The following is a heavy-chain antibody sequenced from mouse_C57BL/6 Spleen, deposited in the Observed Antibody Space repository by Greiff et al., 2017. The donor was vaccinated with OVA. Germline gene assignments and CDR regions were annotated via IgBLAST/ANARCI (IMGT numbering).Heavy chain of an antibody. CDR1: GFTFSDYG. CDR3: AKGGITTVVATDAMDY. V-gene: IGHV5-17*01. CDR2: ISSGSSTI. Sequence: DVMLVESGGGLVKPGGSLKLSCAASGFTFSDYGMHWVRQAPEKGLEWVAYISSGSSTIYYADTVKGRFTISRDNAKNTLFLQMTSLRSEDTAMYYCAKGGITTVVATDAMDYWGQGTSVTVSS. J-gene: IGHJ4*01. D-gene: IGHD1-1*01.